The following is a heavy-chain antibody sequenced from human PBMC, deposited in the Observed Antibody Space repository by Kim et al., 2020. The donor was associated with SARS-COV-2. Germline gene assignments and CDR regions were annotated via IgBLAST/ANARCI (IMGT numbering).Heavy chain of an antibody. Sequence: SVKVSCKASGGTFSSYAISWVRQAPGQGLEWMGGIIPIFGTANYAQKFQGRVTITADESTSTAYMELSSLRSEDTAVYYCASTEIWFGELWQDYYYGMDVWGQGTTVTVSS. CDR3: ASTEIWFGELWQDYYYGMDV. CDR1: GGTFSSYA. J-gene: IGHJ6*02. D-gene: IGHD3-10*01. CDR2: IIPIFGTA. V-gene: IGHV1-69*13.